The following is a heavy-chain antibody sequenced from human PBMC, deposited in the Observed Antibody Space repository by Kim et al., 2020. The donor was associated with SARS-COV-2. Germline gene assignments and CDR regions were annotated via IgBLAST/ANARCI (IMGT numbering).Heavy chain of an antibody. CDR3: ARDDSSGYYYFDY. V-gene: IGHV3-7*01. J-gene: IGHJ4*02. Sequence: YYGDSGKDRFTIARDNAKNSLYLQMNSLRAEDTAVYYCARDDSSGYYYFDYWGQGTLVTVSS. D-gene: IGHD3-22*01.